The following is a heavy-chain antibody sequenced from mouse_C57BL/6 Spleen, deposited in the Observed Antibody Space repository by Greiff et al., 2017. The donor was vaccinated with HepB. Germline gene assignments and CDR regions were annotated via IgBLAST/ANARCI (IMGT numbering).Heavy chain of an antibody. Sequence: VQLQESGAELVKPGASVKISCKASGYAFSSYWMNWVKQRPGKGLEWIGQIYPGDGDTNYNGKCKGKATLTADKSSSTAYMQLSSLTSEDSAVYFCARELRPPYAMDYWGQGTSVTVSS. CDR1: GYAFSSYW. D-gene: IGHD3-2*02. J-gene: IGHJ4*01. CDR3: ARELRPPYAMDY. V-gene: IGHV1-80*01. CDR2: IYPGDGDT.